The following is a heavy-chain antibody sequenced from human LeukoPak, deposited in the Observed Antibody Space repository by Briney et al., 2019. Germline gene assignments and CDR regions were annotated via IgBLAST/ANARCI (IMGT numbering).Heavy chain of an antibody. D-gene: IGHD3-22*01. CDR1: GFTFDDYA. J-gene: IGHJ3*02. CDR3: AKGYDSNGYYLYAFDI. CDR2: ISWNSGSI. V-gene: IGHV3-9*03. Sequence: GRSLRLSCAASGFTFDDYAMRWVRQAPGKGLEWVSGISWNSGSIVYTDSVKGRFTISRDNAKNSLYLQMNSLRAEDMALYYCAKGYDSNGYYLYAFDIWGQGTMVTVSS.